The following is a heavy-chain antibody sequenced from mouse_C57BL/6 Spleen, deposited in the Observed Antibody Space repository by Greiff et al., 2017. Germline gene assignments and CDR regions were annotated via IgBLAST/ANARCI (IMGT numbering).Heavy chain of an antibody. CDR1: GFNIKDDY. J-gene: IGHJ3*01. D-gene: IGHD2-4*01. V-gene: IGHV14-4*01. Sequence: EVQLQQSGAELVRPGASVKLSCTASGFNIKDDYMHWVKQRPEQGLEWIGWIDPENGDTEYASKFQGKATITADTSSNTAYLQLSSLTSEDTAVYYCTRDYDGAWFAYGGQGTLVTVSA. CDR3: TRDYDGAWFAY. CDR2: IDPENGDT.